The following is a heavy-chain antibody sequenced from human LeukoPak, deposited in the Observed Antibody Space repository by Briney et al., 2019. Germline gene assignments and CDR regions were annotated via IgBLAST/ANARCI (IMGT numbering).Heavy chain of an antibody. CDR1: GYSFINYR. CDR3: ARLMVGATSPDY. Sequence: GESLQISCKGSGYSFINYRISWVRQLPGKGLEWMGRIDPSDSYTNYSPSFQGHVTISADKSISTAYLQWSSLMASDTAMYYCARLMVGATSPDYWGRGTLVTVSS. CDR2: IDPSDSYT. J-gene: IGHJ4*02. D-gene: IGHD1-26*01. V-gene: IGHV5-10-1*01.